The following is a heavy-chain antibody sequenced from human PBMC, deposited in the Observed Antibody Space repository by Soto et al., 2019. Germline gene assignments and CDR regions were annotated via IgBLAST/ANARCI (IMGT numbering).Heavy chain of an antibody. D-gene: IGHD5-12*01. Sequence: PLETLSLTCAVYGGSFSGYYWSWVRQPAGKGLEWIGRIFSSGSTSFNPSLESRVAMSVDTSKNHFSLNLSSVTATDMAVYYCAREGSYSAYNFAHGIQLWSFDFWGQGALVTVSS. V-gene: IGHV4-4*07. CDR3: AREGSYSAYNFAHGIQLWSFDF. CDR2: IFSSGST. CDR1: GGSFSGYY. J-gene: IGHJ4*02.